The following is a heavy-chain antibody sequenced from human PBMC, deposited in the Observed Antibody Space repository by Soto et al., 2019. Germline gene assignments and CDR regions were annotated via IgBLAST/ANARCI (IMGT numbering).Heavy chain of an antibody. Sequence: GESLKISCEASGYSFTTYWIGWVRQMPGKGLEWMGIIYPGDSDTRYSPSFQGQVTISADKSISTAYLQWSSLKASDSAMFYCARKDIAGNSVDFWGQGTLVTVSS. V-gene: IGHV5-51*01. CDR3: ARKDIAGNSVDF. CDR1: GYSFTTYW. D-gene: IGHD6-13*01. CDR2: IYPGDSDT. J-gene: IGHJ4*02.